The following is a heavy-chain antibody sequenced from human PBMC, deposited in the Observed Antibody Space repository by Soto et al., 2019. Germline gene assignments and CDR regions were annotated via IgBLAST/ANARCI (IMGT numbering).Heavy chain of an antibody. D-gene: IGHD5-12*01. Sequence: GGSLRLSCAASGFTFSSYSMNWVRQAPGKGLEWVSSISSSSSYIYYADSVKGRFTISRDNAKNSLYLQMNSLRAEDTAVYYCARGLGGYDYYYYYGMDVWGQGTTVTVSS. CDR2: ISSSSSYI. J-gene: IGHJ6*02. CDR3: ARGLGGYDYYYYYGMDV. V-gene: IGHV3-21*01. CDR1: GFTFSSYS.